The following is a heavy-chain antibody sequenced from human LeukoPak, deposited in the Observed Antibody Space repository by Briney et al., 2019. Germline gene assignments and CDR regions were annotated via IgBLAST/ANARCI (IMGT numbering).Heavy chain of an antibody. Sequence: GASVKVSCKASGGTFSSYAISWVRQAPGQGLEWMGWISAYNGNTNYAQKLQGRVTMTTDTSTSTAYMELRSLRSDDTAVYYCARVRRIAVAVWRNWFDPWGQGTLVTVSS. CDR1: GGTFSSYA. D-gene: IGHD6-19*01. CDR3: ARVRRIAVAVWRNWFDP. J-gene: IGHJ5*02. CDR2: ISAYNGNT. V-gene: IGHV1-18*01.